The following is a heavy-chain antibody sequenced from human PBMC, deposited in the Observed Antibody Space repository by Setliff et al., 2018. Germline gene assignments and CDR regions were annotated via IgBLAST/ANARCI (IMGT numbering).Heavy chain of an antibody. Sequence: SETLSLTCTVSGDSISRSTYYWGWIRQSPGKGLDWIGTVDHSGNTFYNPSLKSRVTISVAPSKNQVSLKLTSVSAADTAVYYCARRDSTGYYGYSFDFWGQGTLVTVSS. CDR1: GDSISRSTYY. J-gene: IGHJ4*02. D-gene: IGHD3-22*01. V-gene: IGHV4-39*01. CDR2: VDHSGNT. CDR3: ARRDSTGYYGYSFDF.